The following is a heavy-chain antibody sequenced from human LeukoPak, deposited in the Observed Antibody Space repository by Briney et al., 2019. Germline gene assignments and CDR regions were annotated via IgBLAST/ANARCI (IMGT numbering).Heavy chain of an antibody. V-gene: IGHV3-21*01. J-gene: IGHJ4*02. D-gene: IGHD6-19*01. CDR3: ASGSSGWYSVGY. CDR2: ISSSSSYI. CDR1: GFTFSSYS. Sequence: GGSLRLSCAASGFTFSSYSMNWVRQAPGKGLEWVSSISSSSSYIYYADSVKGRFTISRDNAKNSLYLQMNSLRAEDTAVYYCASGSSGWYSVGYWGQGTLVTVSS.